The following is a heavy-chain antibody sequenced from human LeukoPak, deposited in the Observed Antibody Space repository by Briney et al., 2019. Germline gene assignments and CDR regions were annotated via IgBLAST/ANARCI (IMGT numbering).Heavy chain of an antibody. Sequence: ASVKVSCKASGYTFTSYGISWVRQAPGQGLEWMGWINPNSGGTNYAQKFQGRVTMTRDTSISTAYMELSRLRSDDTAVYYCASPSSGWGLFDYWGQGTLVTVSS. J-gene: IGHJ4*02. D-gene: IGHD6-19*01. CDR2: INPNSGGT. V-gene: IGHV1-2*02. CDR3: ASPSSGWGLFDY. CDR1: GYTFTSYG.